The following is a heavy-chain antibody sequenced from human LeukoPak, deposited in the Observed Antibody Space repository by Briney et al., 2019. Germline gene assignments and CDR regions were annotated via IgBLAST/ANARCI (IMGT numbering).Heavy chain of an antibody. D-gene: IGHD6-19*01. CDR1: GFTISDYG. CDR2: IWYDGSNK. V-gene: IGHV3-33*08. J-gene: IGHJ4*02. Sequence: GGSLRLSCAASGFTISDYGVHWVRRPPGRGLEWVAVIWYDGSNKYYADSVKGRFTISRDNSKNTLYLQMNSLRAEDTAVYYCARPRSGWWDFDYWGQGTLVTVSS. CDR3: ARPRSGWWDFDY.